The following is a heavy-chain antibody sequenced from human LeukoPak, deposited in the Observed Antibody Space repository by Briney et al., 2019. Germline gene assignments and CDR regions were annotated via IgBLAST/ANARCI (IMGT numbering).Heavy chain of an antibody. D-gene: IGHD7-27*01. CDR3: ARELGAFDI. V-gene: IGHV3-21*01. J-gene: IGHJ3*02. CDR1: GFTFSSYT. Sequence: GGSLKLSCAASGFTFSSYTMNWVRQAPGKGLEWVSSISSSSSYIYYADSLKGRFTISRDNAKNSLYLQMNSLRAEDTAVYYCARELGAFDIWGRGTMVTVSS. CDR2: ISSSSSYI.